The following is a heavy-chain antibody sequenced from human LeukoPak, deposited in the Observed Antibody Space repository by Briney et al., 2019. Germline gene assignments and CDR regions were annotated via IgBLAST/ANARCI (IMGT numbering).Heavy chain of an antibody. J-gene: IGHJ4*02. CDR1: GYTFTGYY. Sequence: ASVKVSCKASGYTFTGYYMHWVRQAPGQGLEWMGWISPNSGGTNYAQKLQGRVTMTTDTSTSTAYMELRSLRSDDTAVYYCARGTVVTPSDYWGQGTLVTVSS. CDR2: ISPNSGGT. V-gene: IGHV1-2*02. D-gene: IGHD4-23*01. CDR3: ARGTVVTPSDY.